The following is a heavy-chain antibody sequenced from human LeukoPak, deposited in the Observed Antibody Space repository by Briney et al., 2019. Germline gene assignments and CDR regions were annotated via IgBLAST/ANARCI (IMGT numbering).Heavy chain of an antibody. J-gene: IGHJ3*02. V-gene: IGHV3-48*03. CDR2: ISSSGNTI. CDR3: ARGPSIAARYDAFDI. Sequence: SGGSLRLSCATSGFTFTTYAMGWVRQAPGKGLEWVSYISSSGNTISYADSVKGRFTISRDNAKNSLYLQVISLRAEDTAVYYCARGPSIAARYDAFDIWGQGTMVTVSS. CDR1: GFTFTTYA. D-gene: IGHD6-6*01.